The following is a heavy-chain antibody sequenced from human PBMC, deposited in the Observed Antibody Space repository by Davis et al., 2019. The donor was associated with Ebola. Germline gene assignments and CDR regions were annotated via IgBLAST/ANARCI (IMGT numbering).Heavy chain of an antibody. CDR3: ARTFTIFGVVLGY. CDR2: IKSDGSSA. D-gene: IGHD3-3*01. V-gene: IGHV3-74*01. J-gene: IGHJ4*02. CDR1: GFTFSGHW. Sequence: PGGSLRLSCAASGFTFSGHWMHWVRQAPGKGLVWVSQIKSDGSSATYADSVKGRFTISRDNAKNTLYLQMNSLRAEDTAVYYCARTFTIFGVVLGYWGQGTLVTVSS.